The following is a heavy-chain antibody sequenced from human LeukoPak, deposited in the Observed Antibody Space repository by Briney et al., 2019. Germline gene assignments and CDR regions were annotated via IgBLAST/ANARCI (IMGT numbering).Heavy chain of an antibody. CDR3: ARVRIGWFDP. J-gene: IGHJ5*02. D-gene: IGHD1-14*01. V-gene: IGHV4-59*01. Sequence: SGTLSLTCTVSGGSISSYYWSWIRQPPGKGLEWIGYIYYSGSTNYNPSLKSRVTISVDTSKNQFSLKLSSVTAADTAVYYCARVRIGWFDPWGQGTLVTVSS. CDR2: IYYSGST. CDR1: GGSISSYY.